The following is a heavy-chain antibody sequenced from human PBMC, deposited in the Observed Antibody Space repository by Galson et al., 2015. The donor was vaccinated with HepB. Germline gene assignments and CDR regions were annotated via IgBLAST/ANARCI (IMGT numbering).Heavy chain of an antibody. Sequence: SLRLSCAASGFTFNNAWMTWVRQAPGKGLEWVGRIKSKTDGGTTEYAAPVKGRFSISRDDSKNTLYLQMNSLKTEDTAVYYCSTDSPTLLTSGDCGSTTCYTAPWGQGTLVTVSS. D-gene: IGHD2-2*02. CDR1: GFTFNNAW. J-gene: IGHJ4*02. CDR2: IKSKTDGGTT. CDR3: STDSPTLLTSGDCGSTTCYTAP. V-gene: IGHV3-15*01.